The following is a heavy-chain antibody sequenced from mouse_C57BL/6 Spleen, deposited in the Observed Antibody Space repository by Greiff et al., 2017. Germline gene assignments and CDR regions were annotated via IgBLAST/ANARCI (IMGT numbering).Heavy chain of an antibody. J-gene: IGHJ2*01. Sequence: VQLQQSGPELMKPGASVKISCKASGYTFTDYYMNWVKQSHGKSLEWIGDINPNNGGTSYNQKFKGKATLTVDKSSSTAYMELRSLTSEDSAVYCCARGGNSFDYWGQGTTLTVSS. V-gene: IGHV1-26*01. CDR3: ARGGNSFDY. CDR1: GYTFTDYY. CDR2: INPNNGGT.